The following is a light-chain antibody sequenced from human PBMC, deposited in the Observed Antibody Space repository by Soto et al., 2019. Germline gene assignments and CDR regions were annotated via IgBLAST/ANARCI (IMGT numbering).Light chain of an antibody. CDR1: SSDVGGYNY. V-gene: IGLV2-14*01. J-gene: IGLJ1*01. Sequence: QSALTQPASVSGSPGQSITISCTGTSSDVGGYNYVSWYQQHPGKAPKLMIYEVSNRPSGVSNRFSGSKSGNTASLTISGHQAEDESDYYCSSYTISSPYVFGTGTKVTV. CDR3: SSYTISSPYV. CDR2: EVS.